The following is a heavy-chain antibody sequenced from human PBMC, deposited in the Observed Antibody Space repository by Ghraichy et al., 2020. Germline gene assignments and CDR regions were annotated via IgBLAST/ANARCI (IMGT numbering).Heavy chain of an antibody. CDR1: GGSISSGGYY. CDR2: IYYSGST. CDR3: ARGSYRYVDYH. V-gene: IGHV4-31*03. D-gene: IGHD3-16*02. Sequence: TLSLTCTVSGGSISSGGYYWSWIRQHPGKGLEWIGYIYYSGSTYYNPSLKSRVTISVDTSKNQFSLKLSSVTAADTAVYYCARGSYRYVDYHWGQGTLVTVSS. J-gene: IGHJ5*02.